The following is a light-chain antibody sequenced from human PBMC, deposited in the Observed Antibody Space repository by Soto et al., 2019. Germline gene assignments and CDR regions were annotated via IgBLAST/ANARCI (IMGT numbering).Light chain of an antibody. CDR3: QQYNSHWT. CDR2: AAS. J-gene: IGKJ1*01. CDR1: QSISDF. Sequence: DIQMTQSPYSLSASVGDRVTITCRASQSISDFLNWYQQKPGKAPKLLIYAASTLQSGVPSRFSGSGSGTEFTLTITSLQPDDFATYYCQQYNSHWTFGQGTKVDIK. V-gene: IGKV1-39*01.